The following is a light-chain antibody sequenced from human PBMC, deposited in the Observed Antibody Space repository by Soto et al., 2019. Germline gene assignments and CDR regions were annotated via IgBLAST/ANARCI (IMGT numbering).Light chain of an antibody. CDR2: GNS. V-gene: IGLV1-40*01. CDR3: QSYDSSLSVV. Sequence: QSVLTQPPSVSGAPGQRVTISCIGSSSNIGAGYDVHWYQQLPGTAPKLLIYGNSNRPSGVPDRFSGSKSGTSASLAITGRQAEDEADYYCQSYDSSLSVVFGGGTKLTVL. J-gene: IGLJ2*01. CDR1: SSNIGAGYD.